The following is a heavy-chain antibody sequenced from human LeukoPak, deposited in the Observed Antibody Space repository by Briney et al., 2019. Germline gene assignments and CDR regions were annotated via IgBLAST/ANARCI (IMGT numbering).Heavy chain of an antibody. CDR1: GGSFSGYY. Sequence: KPSETLSLTCAVYGGSFSGYYWSWIRQPPGKGLELIGEINHSGSTNYNPSLKSRVTISVDTSKNQFSLKLSSVTAADTAVYYCARGKNNYFDYWGQGTLVTVSS. V-gene: IGHV4-34*01. CDR2: INHSGST. CDR3: ARGKNNYFDY. J-gene: IGHJ4*02.